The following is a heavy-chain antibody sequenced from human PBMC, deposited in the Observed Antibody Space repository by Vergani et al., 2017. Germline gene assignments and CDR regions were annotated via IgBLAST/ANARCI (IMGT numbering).Heavy chain of an antibody. V-gene: IGHV1-8*01. CDR1: GYTFTSYD. CDR3: ASGIAVAGLDYYYYYYMDV. Sequence: QVQLVQSGAEVKKPGASVKVSCKASGYTFTSYDINWVRQATGQGLEWMGWMNPNSGNTGYAQKFQGRVTMTRNTSISTAYMELSSLRSEDTAVYYCASGIAVAGLDYYYYYYMDVWGKGTTVTVSS. D-gene: IGHD6-19*01. CDR2: MNPNSGNT. J-gene: IGHJ6*03.